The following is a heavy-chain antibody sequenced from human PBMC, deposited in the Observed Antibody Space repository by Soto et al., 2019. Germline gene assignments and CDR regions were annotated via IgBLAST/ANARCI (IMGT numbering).Heavy chain of an antibody. CDR2: IIPMFETV. CDR3: ARGLRTGNYGMDV. V-gene: IGHV1-69*13. CDR1: GGTFDNYA. D-gene: IGHD2-15*01. J-gene: IGHJ6*02. Sequence: SVQVSCTASGGTFDNYAVSWVLQAPGQGLEWMGGIIPMFETVNYEQRFQGRLTIAADESTSTAYMELTSLTSADTAIYFCARGLRTGNYGMDVWGQGTTVTVSS.